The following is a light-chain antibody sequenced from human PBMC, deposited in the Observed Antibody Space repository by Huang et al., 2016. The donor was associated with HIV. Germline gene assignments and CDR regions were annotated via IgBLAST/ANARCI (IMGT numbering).Light chain of an antibody. Sequence: DTVMTQSPATLSVSPGERATLSCRASQSVSSNLAWYQQKPGQAPRLLIYGASTRATGIPARFSGSGFGTEFSLTISSLQSEDFALYYCQQYNNWPPGRTFGQGTKVEIK. CDR2: GAS. V-gene: IGKV3-15*01. CDR3: QQYNNWPPGRT. J-gene: IGKJ1*01. CDR1: QSVSSN.